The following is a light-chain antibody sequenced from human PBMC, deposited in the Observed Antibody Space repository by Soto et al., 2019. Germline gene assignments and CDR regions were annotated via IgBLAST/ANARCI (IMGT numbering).Light chain of an antibody. CDR1: QSVSSN. Sequence: EIVMTQSPATLSVSPGERATLSCRASQSVSSNLAWYQQKPGQAPRLLIYGAATRATGIPARFSGSGSGTEFTLTISSLQSEDFAVYYCQQYNKWTRSFGQGTKVEIK. CDR2: GAA. V-gene: IGKV3-15*01. J-gene: IGKJ1*01. CDR3: QQYNKWTRS.